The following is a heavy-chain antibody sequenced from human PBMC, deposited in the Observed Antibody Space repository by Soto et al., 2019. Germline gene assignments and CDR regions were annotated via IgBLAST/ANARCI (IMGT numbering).Heavy chain of an antibody. V-gene: IGHV4-59*02. Sequence: SETLSLTCTVYGGAVTSHYWSWIRQPPGKGLEWIGFIHYTGGTKYNPSLESRVTMSIDTSQNQLSLRLNSVTAADTAVYYCARESAGSGRNNWFDPWGLGTLVTVSS. CDR1: GGAVTSHY. J-gene: IGHJ5*02. CDR2: IHYTGGT. CDR3: ARESAGSGRNNWFDP. D-gene: IGHD3-10*01.